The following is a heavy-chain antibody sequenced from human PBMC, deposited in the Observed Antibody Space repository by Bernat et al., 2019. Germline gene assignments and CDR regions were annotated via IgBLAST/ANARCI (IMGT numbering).Heavy chain of an antibody. D-gene: IGHD1-26*01. V-gene: IGHV3-48*01. J-gene: IGHJ4*02. Sequence: EVQLVESGGGLVLIGGSLRLSCAASGFTISSYSMNWVRQAPGKGLEWVSYLSSSSSTIYYADSVKGRFTISRDNAKNSLYLQMNSLRVEDTAVYYCARGGATRGDYWGQGTLVTVSS. CDR3: ARGGATRGDY. CDR1: GFTISSYS. CDR2: LSSSSSTI.